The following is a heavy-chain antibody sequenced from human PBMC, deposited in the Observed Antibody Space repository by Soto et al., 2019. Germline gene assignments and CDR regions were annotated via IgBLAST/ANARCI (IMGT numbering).Heavy chain of an antibody. CDR2: ISYDGSNK. D-gene: IGHD6-13*01. J-gene: IGHJ6*02. Sequence: PGGSLRLSCAASGFTFSSYAMHWIRQAPGKGLEWVAVISYDGSNKYYADSVKGRFTISRDNSKNTVYLQMNSLRAEDTAVYYCARVRSQYSSSWSPSGGGMDVWGQGTTVNVS. V-gene: IGHV3-30-3*01. CDR1: GFTFSSYA. CDR3: ARVRSQYSSSWSPSGGGMDV.